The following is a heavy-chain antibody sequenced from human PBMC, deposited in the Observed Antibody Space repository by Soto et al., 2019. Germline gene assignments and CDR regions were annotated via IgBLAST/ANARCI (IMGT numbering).Heavy chain of an antibody. CDR1: GYTFTSYG. J-gene: IGHJ6*04. D-gene: IGHD3-22*01. CDR2: ISAYNGNT. V-gene: IGHV1-18*01. CDR3: ARRDYYDSSGYSDVPHYYYYYGMEV. Sequence: ASVKVSCKAFGYTFTSYGISWVRQAPGQGLEWMGWISAYNGNTNYAQKLQGRVTMTTDTSTSTAYMELRSLRSDDTAVYYCARRDYYDSSGYSDVPHYYYYYGMEVWGKGTTVTVSS.